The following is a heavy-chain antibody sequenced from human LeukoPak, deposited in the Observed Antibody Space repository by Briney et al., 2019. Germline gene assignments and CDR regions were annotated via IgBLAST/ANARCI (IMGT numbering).Heavy chain of an antibody. CDR1: GFTFSSYG. Sequence: GGSLRLSCAASGFTFSSYGMHWVRQSPGKGLEWVAFIRYDGSNKYYADSVKGRFTISRDNSKNTLYLQMNSLRAEDTAVYYCANNYPGTHDAFDIWGQGTMVTVSS. CDR2: IRYDGSNK. J-gene: IGHJ3*02. CDR3: ANNYPGTHDAFDI. V-gene: IGHV3-30*02. D-gene: IGHD1-14*01.